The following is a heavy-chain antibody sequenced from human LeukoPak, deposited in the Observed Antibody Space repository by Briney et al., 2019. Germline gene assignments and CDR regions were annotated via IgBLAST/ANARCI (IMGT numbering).Heavy chain of an antibody. Sequence: ASVKVSCKASGYTFTSYGISWVRQAPGQGLEWMGWINPNSGGTNYAQKFQGRVTMTRDTSISTAYMELSRLRSDDTAVYYCARDKQWLVEANYFDYWGQGTLVTVSS. J-gene: IGHJ4*02. D-gene: IGHD6-19*01. CDR2: INPNSGGT. CDR1: GYTFTSYG. CDR3: ARDKQWLVEANYFDY. V-gene: IGHV1-2*02.